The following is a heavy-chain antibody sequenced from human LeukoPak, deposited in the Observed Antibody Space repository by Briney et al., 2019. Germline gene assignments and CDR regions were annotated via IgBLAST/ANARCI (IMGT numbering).Heavy chain of an antibody. CDR3: ARDPGEGNFGL. J-gene: IGHJ2*01. D-gene: IGHD7-27*01. CDR1: GGSISSSSYY. Sequence: SETLSLTCTVSGGSISSSSYYWGWIRQPPGKGLEWIGSIYYSGSTYYNPSLKSRVTISVDTSKNQFSLKLSSVTAADTAVYYCARDPGEGNFGLWGRGTLVTVSS. CDR2: IYYSGST. V-gene: IGHV4-39*07.